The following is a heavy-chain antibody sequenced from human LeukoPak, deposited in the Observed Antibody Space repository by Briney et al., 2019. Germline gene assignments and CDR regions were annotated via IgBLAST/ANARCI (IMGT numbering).Heavy chain of an antibody. CDR2: ISSSSSYI. CDR1: GFTFSSYS. V-gene: IGHV3-21*04. CDR3: ARDGGVAPEYGMDV. Sequence: PGGSLRLSCAASGFTFSSYSMNWVRQAPGKGLEWVSSISSSSSYIYYADSVKGRFTISRDNAKNSLYLQMNSLRAEDTAVYYCARDGGVAPEYGMDVWGQGTTVTVSS. D-gene: IGHD3-3*01. J-gene: IGHJ6*02.